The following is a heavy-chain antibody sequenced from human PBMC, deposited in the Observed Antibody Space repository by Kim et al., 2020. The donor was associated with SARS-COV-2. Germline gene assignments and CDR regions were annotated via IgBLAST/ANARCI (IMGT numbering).Heavy chain of an antibody. Sequence: GGSLRLSCAASGFRFGSYGMHWARQAPGKGLEWLATISYDGSNKYYADSVKGRFTFSRDNSKSTLYLQMNSLRGDDTAVYYCAKDLSRGPAMKEDCYYYYGLDVWGQGTTVTVS. V-gene: IGHV3-30*18. D-gene: IGHD5-18*01. CDR1: GFRFGSYG. J-gene: IGHJ6*02. CDR3: AKDLSRGPAMKEDCYYYYGLDV. CDR2: ISYDGSNK.